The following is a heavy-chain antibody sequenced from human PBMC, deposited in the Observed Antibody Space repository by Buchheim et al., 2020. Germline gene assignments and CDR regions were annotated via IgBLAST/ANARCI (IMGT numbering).Heavy chain of an antibody. D-gene: IGHD1-26*01. Sequence: QVQLVQSGAEVKEPGASVKVSCKASGYTFTSYYMHWVRQAPGQGLEWMGVINPSAGSTTYAQKFQGRRTMTRDTSTTTVYMAVGSLRVEATAVYFCARAASSGRRFDYWGQGT. CDR3: ARAASSGRRFDY. CDR2: INPSAGST. V-gene: IGHV1-46*01. J-gene: IGHJ4*02. CDR1: GYTFTSYY.